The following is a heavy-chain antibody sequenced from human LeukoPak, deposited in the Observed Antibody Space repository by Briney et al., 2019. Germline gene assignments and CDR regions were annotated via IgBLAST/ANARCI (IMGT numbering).Heavy chain of an antibody. J-gene: IGHJ4*02. CDR3: AGGAIDNWNSGKLIDY. Sequence: ASVKVSCKASGYTFTSYGISWVRRAPGQGLEWMGWISAYNGNTNYAQKLQGRVTMTTDTSTNTAYMELTNLGSNDTALYYCAGGAIDNWNSGKLIDYWGQGTLVVVSS. CDR2: ISAYNGNT. V-gene: IGHV1-18*01. CDR1: GYTFTSYG. D-gene: IGHD1-7*01.